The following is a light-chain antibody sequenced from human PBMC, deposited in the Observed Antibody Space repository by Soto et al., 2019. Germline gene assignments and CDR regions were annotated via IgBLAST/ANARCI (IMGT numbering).Light chain of an antibody. CDR2: DAS. CDR1: QDISNY. J-gene: IGKJ4*01. V-gene: IGKV1-33*01. CDR3: QQYDNLPSLT. Sequence: DLQMTQSPSSLSASVGDRVTITCQASQDISNYLNWYQQKPGKAPKLLIYDASNLETGVQSRFSGSGSGTDFTFTISSLQPEDIATYYCQQYDNLPSLTFGGGTKVEIK.